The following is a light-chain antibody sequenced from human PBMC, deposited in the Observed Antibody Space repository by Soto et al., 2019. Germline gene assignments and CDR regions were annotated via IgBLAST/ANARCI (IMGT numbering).Light chain of an antibody. CDR1: SSDVGGYNY. J-gene: IGLJ2*01. V-gene: IGLV2-8*01. CDR3: SSYAGSNNLVV. CDR2: EVI. Sequence: QSALTQPPSASGSPGQSVTISCTGTSSDVGGYNYVSWYQQHPGKAPKLMIYEVIKRPSGVPFRFSGSKSGNTASLTVSGLQAEDEADYYCSSYAGSNNLVVFGGGTKLTVL.